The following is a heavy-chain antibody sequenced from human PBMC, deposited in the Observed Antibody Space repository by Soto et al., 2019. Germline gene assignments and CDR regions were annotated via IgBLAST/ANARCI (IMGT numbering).Heavy chain of an antibody. CDR3: ARGSGPPGRPY. J-gene: IGHJ4*02. Sequence: GGSLRLSCAASGFIFNNYWMHWVRQAPGRGLVWVARINGDGSTTTYVDSVKGRFTISRDNAKNTVYLQMNSLRAEDTAVYYCARGSGPPGRPYWGQGILVTSPQ. CDR1: GFIFNNYW. D-gene: IGHD6-25*01. CDR2: INGDGSTT. V-gene: IGHV3-74*01.